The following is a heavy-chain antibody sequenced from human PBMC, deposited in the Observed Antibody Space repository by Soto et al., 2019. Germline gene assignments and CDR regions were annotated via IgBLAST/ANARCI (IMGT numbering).Heavy chain of an antibody. J-gene: IGHJ4*02. D-gene: IGHD4-4*01. Sequence: SETLSLTCTVSGGSISSSSFHWGWIRQPPGKGLEWIGSIYYSGSTYYSPSLKSRVTISVDTSKNQFSLKLSSVTAADTAVYYCARREDGYSPFDYWGQGTLVTVSS. CDR1: GGSISSSSFH. CDR3: ARREDGYSPFDY. V-gene: IGHV4-39*07. CDR2: IYYSGST.